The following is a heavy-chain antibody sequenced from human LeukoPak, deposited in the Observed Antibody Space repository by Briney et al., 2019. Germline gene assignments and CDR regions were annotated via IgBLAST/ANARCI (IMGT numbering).Heavy chain of an antibody. V-gene: IGHV4-59*12. Sequence: PSETLSLTCTVSGGSISSYYWSWIRQPPGKGLEWIGYIYYSGSTYYNPSLKSRVTISVDTSKNQFSLKLSSVTAADTAVYYCARGAVSNFDYWGQGTLVTVSS. CDR3: ARGAVSNFDY. CDR1: GGSISSYY. D-gene: IGHD2-8*01. J-gene: IGHJ4*02. CDR2: IYYSGST.